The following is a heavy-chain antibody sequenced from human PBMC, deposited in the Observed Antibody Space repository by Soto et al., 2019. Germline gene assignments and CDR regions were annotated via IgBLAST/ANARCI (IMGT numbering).Heavy chain of an antibody. V-gene: IGHV3-48*01. CDR2: ISSSSSTI. CDR1: GFTFSSYS. J-gene: IGHJ4*02. Sequence: PGGSLRLSCAASGFTFSSYSMNWVRQAPGKGLEWVSYISSSSSTICYADSVKGRFTISRDNAKNSLYLQMDRLRAEDTALYYCVREDGIVGANSAFDYWGLGALVTVSS. CDR3: VREDGIVGANSAFDY. D-gene: IGHD1-26*01.